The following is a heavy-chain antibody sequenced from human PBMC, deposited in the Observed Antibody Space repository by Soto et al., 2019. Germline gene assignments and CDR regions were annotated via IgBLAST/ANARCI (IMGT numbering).Heavy chain of an antibody. CDR3: ASMPISSGSYRIAP. CDR1: GYTFTSYD. V-gene: IGHV1-8*01. CDR2: MNPNSGNT. Sequence: ASVKVSCKASGYTFTSYDINWVRQATGQGLEWMGWMNPNSGNTGYAQKLQGRVTMTRNTSISTAYMELSSLRSEDTAVYYCASMPISSGSYRIAPWGQGTLVTVSS. D-gene: IGHD1-26*01. J-gene: IGHJ5*02.